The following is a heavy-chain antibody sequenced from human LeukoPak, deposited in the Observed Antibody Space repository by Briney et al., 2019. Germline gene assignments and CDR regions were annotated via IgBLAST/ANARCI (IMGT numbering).Heavy chain of an antibody. CDR3: ARRSRQLVPP. CDR1: GGSSSGYY. D-gene: IGHD6-6*01. Sequence: SETLSLTCAVYGGSSSGYYWSWIRQPPGKGLEWIGEINHSGSTNYNPSLKSRVTISVDPSKNQFSLKLSSVTAADTAVYYCARRSRQLVPPWGQGTLVTVSS. CDR2: INHSGST. V-gene: IGHV4-34*01. J-gene: IGHJ5*02.